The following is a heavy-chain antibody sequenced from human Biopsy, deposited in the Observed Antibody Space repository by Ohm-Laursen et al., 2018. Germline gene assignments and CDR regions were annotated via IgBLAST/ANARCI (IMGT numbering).Heavy chain of an antibody. CDR2: ISYSGST. CDR1: GGSISNYY. J-gene: IGHJ4*02. D-gene: IGHD2-21*02. V-gene: IGHV4-59*08. CDR3: ARLPHGDLRYNFDY. Sequence: GTLSLTCTVSGGSISNYYWSWVRRPPGKGLEWIGYISYSGSTNYNPSLRSRVTISLDTSKNQFSLKLSSVTAADTAVYYCARLPHGDLRYNFDYWGQGTLVTVSS.